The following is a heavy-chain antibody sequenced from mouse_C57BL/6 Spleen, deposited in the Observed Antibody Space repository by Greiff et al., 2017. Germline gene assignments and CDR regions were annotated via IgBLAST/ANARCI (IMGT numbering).Heavy chain of an antibody. CDR3: ARWGYYGSSYGNYYAMDY. CDR1: GYAFSSSW. V-gene: IGHV1-82*01. D-gene: IGHD1-1*01. J-gene: IGHJ4*01. Sequence: VKLVESGPELVKPGASVKISCKASGYAFSSSWMNWVKQRPGKGLEWIGRIYPGDGDTNYNGKFKGKATLTADKSSSTAYMQLSSLTSEDSAVYFCARWGYYGSSYGNYYAMDYWGQGTSVTVSS. CDR2: IYPGDGDT.